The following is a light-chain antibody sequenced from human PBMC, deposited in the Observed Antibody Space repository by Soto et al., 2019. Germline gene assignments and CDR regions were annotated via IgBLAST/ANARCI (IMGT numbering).Light chain of an antibody. J-gene: IGLJ1*01. CDR2: EVS. Sequence: QSVVTQPASVSGSPGQSMTISCTGTSSDVGGYNYVSWYQQHPGEAPKLMIYEVSNQPSGVSNRFSGSKSGNTASLTISGLQAEDEADYYCSSYTSSDTYVFGTGTKVTVL. CDR3: SSYTSSDTYV. CDR1: SSDVGGYNY. V-gene: IGLV2-14*01.